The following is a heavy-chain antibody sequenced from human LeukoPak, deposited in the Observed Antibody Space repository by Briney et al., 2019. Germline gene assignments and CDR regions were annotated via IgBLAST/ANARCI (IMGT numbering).Heavy chain of an antibody. CDR1: GYSFSNSW. Sequence: GESLQISCQGSGYSFSNSWIGWVRQMPGKGLEWMGIIYPGDSDTRYSPSFQGQVTISADKSINTAYLQWSSLRASDTAMYYCARHVVGGSTRSPFDYWGQGTLVTVSS. CDR2: IYPGDSDT. J-gene: IGHJ4*02. V-gene: IGHV5-51*01. CDR3: ARHVVGGSTRSPFDY. D-gene: IGHD2-2*01.